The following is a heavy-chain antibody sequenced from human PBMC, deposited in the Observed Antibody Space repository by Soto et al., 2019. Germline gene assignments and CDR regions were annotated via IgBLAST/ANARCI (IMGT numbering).Heavy chain of an antibody. Sequence: QLQLQESGPGLVKPSETLSLTCSVSGGSISSRSYYLGWIRQPPGKGPEWIGSIYYSGSTYYKPSLKSRVTISVYTSHNLFSLKRRSVPAADTAVYYGARHSCSSSNCQYYYYGMDVWGQGTTVTVSS. J-gene: IGHJ6*02. V-gene: IGHV4-39*01. D-gene: IGHD2-2*01. CDR2: IYYSGST. CDR3: ARHSCSSSNCQYYYYGMDV. CDR1: GGSISSRSYY.